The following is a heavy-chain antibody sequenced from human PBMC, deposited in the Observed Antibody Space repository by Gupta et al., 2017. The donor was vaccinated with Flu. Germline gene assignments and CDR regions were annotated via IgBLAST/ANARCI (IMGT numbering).Heavy chain of an antibody. CDR1: AGSITSGNYF. CDR2: IYPIGTT. J-gene: IGHJ6*02. Sequence: QVQLQASGLGLVKPSQTLSLTCIVSAGSITSGNYFWSWVRQPAVRGLQWIGRIYPIGTTNYNPSLKSRVTISVDTSKNQFSLKLSSVTAADTAVYYCARVGVVATPYDYYYYGLDVWGQGTTVTVSS. D-gene: IGHD2-21*02. CDR3: ARVGVVATPYDYYYYGLDV. V-gene: IGHV4-61*02.